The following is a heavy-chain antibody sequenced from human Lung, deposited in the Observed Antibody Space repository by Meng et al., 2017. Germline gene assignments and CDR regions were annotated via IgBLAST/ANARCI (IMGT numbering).Heavy chain of an antibody. J-gene: IGHJ4*02. CDR3: VGTIGYYYAMAY. V-gene: IGHV4-31*03. Sequence: QVQLQESGPGLVKPSQTLSLTCTVSGGSISSGGYYWSWIRQYPGKGLEWIEYIYYSGSTYYNPSLRTRVTISLDTSKNQFSLKLSSVTAADTAVYYCVGTIGYYYAMAYWGQGTLVTVSS. D-gene: IGHD3-22*01. CDR2: IYYSGST. CDR1: GGSISSGGYY.